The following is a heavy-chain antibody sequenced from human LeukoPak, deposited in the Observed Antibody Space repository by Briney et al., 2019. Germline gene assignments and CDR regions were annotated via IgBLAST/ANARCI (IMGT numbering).Heavy chain of an antibody. V-gene: IGHV3-23*01. Sequence: PGGSLRLSCAASGFTFSSYAMSWVRQAPGKGLEWVSAISGSGGSTYYADSVKGRFTISRNNSKNTQYLQMNSLRAEDTAVYYCANGPMVRGVIILNYFDYWGQGTLVTVSS. CDR2: ISGSGGST. CDR3: ANGPMVRGVIILNYFDY. J-gene: IGHJ4*02. CDR1: GFTFSSYA. D-gene: IGHD3-10*01.